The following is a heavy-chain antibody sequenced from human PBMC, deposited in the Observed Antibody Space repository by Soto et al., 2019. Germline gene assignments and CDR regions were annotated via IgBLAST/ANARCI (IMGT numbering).Heavy chain of an antibody. CDR3: ARIIGDYDDAFDI. D-gene: IGHD4-17*01. V-gene: IGHV1-3*01. J-gene: IGHJ3*02. Sequence: GASVKVSCKASGYTFTSYAMHWVRQAPGQRLEWMGWINADNGNTKYSQKFQVRVTMTTDTPTSTAYMELRSLRSDDTAVYYCARIIGDYDDAFDIWGQGTMVTVSS. CDR2: INADNGNT. CDR1: GYTFTSYA.